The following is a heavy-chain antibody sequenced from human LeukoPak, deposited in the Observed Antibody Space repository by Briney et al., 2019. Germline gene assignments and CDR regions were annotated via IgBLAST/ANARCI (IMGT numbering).Heavy chain of an antibody. D-gene: IGHD3-10*01. CDR3: ARVGPGDY. CDR1: GFTFSSYA. CDR2: ISYDGSNK. V-gene: IGHV3-30-3*01. J-gene: IGHJ4*02. Sequence: GGSLRLSCAASGFTFSSYAMHWVHQAPGKGLEWVAVISYDGSNKYYADSVKGRFTISRDNSKNTLYLQMNSLRAEDTAVYYCARVGPGDYWGQGTLVTVSS.